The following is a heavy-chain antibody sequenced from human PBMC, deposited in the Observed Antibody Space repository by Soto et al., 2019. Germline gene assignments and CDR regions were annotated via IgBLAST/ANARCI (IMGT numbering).Heavy chain of an antibody. D-gene: IGHD2-15*01. CDR3: TTDLWRIAVVVGSTGYFNP. J-gene: IGHJ5*02. CDR2: IKSKSDGGTT. CDR1: GSTFSDAW. V-gene: IGHV3-15*01. Sequence: GWSLRLSCASSGSTFSDAWMSWVRQAPGKGLDWVGRIKSKSDGGTTEYAAPVRGRFTISRDDSKNTLYLQMNSLKTEDTAVYYCTTDLWRIAVVVGSTGYFNPWGQGTPVTVSS.